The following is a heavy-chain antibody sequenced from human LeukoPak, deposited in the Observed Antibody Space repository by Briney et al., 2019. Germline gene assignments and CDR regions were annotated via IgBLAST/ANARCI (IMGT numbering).Heavy chain of an antibody. Sequence: PGGSLRLTCAASGFPFSNAWMSWVRQAPGKGLEWVGRNKSKTDGGTTDYAAPVKGRFTISRDDSKNTLYLQMNSLKTEDTAVYYCTTDDGYIDYWGQGTLVTVSS. CDR3: TTDDGYIDY. D-gene: IGHD5-24*01. V-gene: IGHV3-15*01. CDR2: NKSKTDGGTT. CDR1: GFPFSNAW. J-gene: IGHJ4*02.